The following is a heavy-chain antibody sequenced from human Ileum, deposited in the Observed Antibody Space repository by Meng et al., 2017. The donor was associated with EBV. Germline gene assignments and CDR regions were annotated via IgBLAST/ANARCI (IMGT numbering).Heavy chain of an antibody. D-gene: IGHD3-22*01. CDR3: ARESYSNSSGYYSLDY. V-gene: IGHV4-4*02. CDR2: IHHTEST. CDR1: GGSISSSNW. J-gene: IGHJ4*02. Sequence: VPVEGPGPGLVKPSGTLSLTCAVSGGSISSSNWWSWVRQAPGKGLEWIGEIHHTESTNYNPSLKSRVTISVDKSKNQFSLKLSSVTAADTAVYYCARESYSNSSGYYSLDYWGQGSLVTASS.